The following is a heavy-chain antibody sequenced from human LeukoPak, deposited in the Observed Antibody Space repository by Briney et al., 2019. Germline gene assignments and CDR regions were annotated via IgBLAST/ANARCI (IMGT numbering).Heavy chain of an antibody. CDR3: TRDSGTYNWFDP. J-gene: IGHJ5*02. Sequence: GGSLRLSCVASGFTFSDSAIHWVRQSSGKGLEWIGHMDKETNLYATALAASVKGRFTVSRDDSKNTAYLHMNSLKTEDTALYYCTRDSGTYNWFDPWGQGTLVTVSP. CDR1: GFTFSDSA. V-gene: IGHV3-73*01. CDR2: MDKETNLYAT. D-gene: IGHD1-26*01.